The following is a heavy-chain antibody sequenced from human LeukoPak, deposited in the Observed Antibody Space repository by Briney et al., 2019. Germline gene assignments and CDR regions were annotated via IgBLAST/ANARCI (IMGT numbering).Heavy chain of an antibody. CDR3: WRPHCSNSVCSSSRVDF. V-gene: IGHV4-34*01. CDR2: IHYSGST. CDR1: GGSFSGYY. J-gene: IGHJ4*02. D-gene: IGHD2-8*01. Sequence: SETLSLTCAVYGGSFSGYYWGWIRQPPGKGLEWIGNIHYSGSTYYSPSLKNRVTISVDTSKNQFSLRLKSVTAADTAVYYCWRPHCSNSVCSSSRVDFWGQGTLVTASS.